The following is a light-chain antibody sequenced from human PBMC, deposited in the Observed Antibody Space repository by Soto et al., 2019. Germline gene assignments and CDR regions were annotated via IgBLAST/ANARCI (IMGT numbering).Light chain of an antibody. CDR3: SSYTSSSTPS. Sequence: QSALTQPASVSGSPGQSITISCTGTSSDVGGYNYVSWYQHHPGKAPKLMIYEVSNRPSGVSNRFSGSKSGNTASLTISGLQAEDEADYYCSSYTSSSTPSFGGGTKVTVL. J-gene: IGLJ2*01. CDR1: SSDVGGYNY. CDR2: EVS. V-gene: IGLV2-14*01.